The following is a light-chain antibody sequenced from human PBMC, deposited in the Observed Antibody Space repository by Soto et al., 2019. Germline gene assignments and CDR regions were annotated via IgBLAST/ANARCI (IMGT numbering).Light chain of an antibody. V-gene: IGKV1-5*01. CDR1: QTISNW. Sequence: DIQMTQSPSTLSASVGDRVTITCRASQTISNWLSWYQQKPGKAPKLLSYDASSLEGGFPSRFSGSGSGTEFTLTLSRLQPDDFATYCCQQYYSYWTCGQGTNVELK. CDR2: DAS. J-gene: IGKJ1*01. CDR3: QQYYSYWT.